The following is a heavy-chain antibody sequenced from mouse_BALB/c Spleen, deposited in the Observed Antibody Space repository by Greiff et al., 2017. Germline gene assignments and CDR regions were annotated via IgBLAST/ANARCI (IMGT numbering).Heavy chain of an antibody. V-gene: IGHV14-1*02. CDR2: IDPENGNT. J-gene: IGHJ4*01. CDR1: GFNIKDYY. CDR3: AILRHYAMDY. D-gene: IGHD2-12*01. Sequence: EVQLKESGAELVRPGALVKLSCKASGFNIKDYYMHWVKQRPEQGLEWIGWIDPENGNTIYDPKFQGKASITADTSSNTAYLQLSSLTSEDTAVYYCAILRHYAMDYWGQGTSVTVSS.